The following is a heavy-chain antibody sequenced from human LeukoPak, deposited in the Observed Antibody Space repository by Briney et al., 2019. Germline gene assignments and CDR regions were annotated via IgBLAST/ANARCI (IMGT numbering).Heavy chain of an antibody. D-gene: IGHD6-13*01. Sequence: SETLSLTCTVSGGSISSYYWSWIRQPPGKGLEWIGYIYYSGSTNYNPSLKSRVTISVDTSKNQFSLKLSSVTAADTAVYYCARGTVVEQQLDYFDYWGQGTLVTVSS. J-gene: IGHJ4*02. V-gene: IGHV4-59*01. CDR1: GGSISSYY. CDR2: IYYSGST. CDR3: ARGTVVEQQLDYFDY.